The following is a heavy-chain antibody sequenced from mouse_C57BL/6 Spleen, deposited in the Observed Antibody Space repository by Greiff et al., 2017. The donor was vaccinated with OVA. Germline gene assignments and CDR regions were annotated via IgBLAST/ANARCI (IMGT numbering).Heavy chain of an antibody. CDR3: TTKNNDYDEDYFDY. J-gene: IGHJ2*01. D-gene: IGHD2-4*01. CDR1: GFNIKDDY. V-gene: IGHV14-4*01. Sequence: VQLKQSGAELVRPGASVKLSCTASGFNIKDDYMHWVKQRPEQGLEWIGWIDPENGDTEYASKFQGKATITADTSSNTAYLQLSSLTSEDTAVYYCTTKNNDYDEDYFDYWGQGTTLTVSS. CDR2: IDPENGDT.